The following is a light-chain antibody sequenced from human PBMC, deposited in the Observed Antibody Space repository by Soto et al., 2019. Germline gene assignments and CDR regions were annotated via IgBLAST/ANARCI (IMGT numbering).Light chain of an antibody. CDR2: GAS. CDR1: QSVSSL. J-gene: IGKJ4*01. V-gene: IGKV3-15*01. CDR3: QQDQNLPLT. Sequence: EIVMTQSPATLSVSPGERATLSCRASQSVSSLLAWYQRKPGQAPRLLIYGASTRATGIPARFSGSGSGTRFPLTISGLQSEDFAVYYFQQDQNLPLTFGGGTKVEIK.